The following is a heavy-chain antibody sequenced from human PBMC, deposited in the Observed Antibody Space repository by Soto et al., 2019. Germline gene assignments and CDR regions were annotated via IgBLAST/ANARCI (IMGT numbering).Heavy chain of an antibody. J-gene: IGHJ5*02. Sequence: LSLTCTVSGGSISSGGYYWSWIRQDPGKGLEWIGYIYYSGSAYYNPSLKSRVTISVDTSKNQFSLKLSSVTAADTAVYYCARVWPNWFDPWGQGTLVTVSS. CDR1: GGSISSGGYY. CDR2: IYYSGSA. CDR3: ARVWPNWFDP. D-gene: IGHD3-16*01. V-gene: IGHV4-31*03.